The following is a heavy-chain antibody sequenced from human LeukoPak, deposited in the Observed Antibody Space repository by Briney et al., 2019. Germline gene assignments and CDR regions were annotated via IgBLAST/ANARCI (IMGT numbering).Heavy chain of an antibody. Sequence: GASVKVSCKASGYTFTSYYMHWVRQAPGQGLEWMGIINPSGGSTSYAQKFQGRVTMTRDTSTSTVYMELSSLRSEDTAVYYCARGRPSIVVVPAAPFDYWGQGTLVTVSS. J-gene: IGHJ4*02. CDR1: GYTFTSYY. CDR2: INPSGGST. V-gene: IGHV1-46*01. D-gene: IGHD2-2*01. CDR3: ARGRPSIVVVPAAPFDY.